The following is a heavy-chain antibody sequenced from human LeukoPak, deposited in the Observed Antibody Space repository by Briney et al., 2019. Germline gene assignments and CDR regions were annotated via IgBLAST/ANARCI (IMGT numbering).Heavy chain of an antibody. CDR1: GGSISSSSYY. D-gene: IGHD6-6*01. J-gene: IGHJ4*02. V-gene: IGHV4-39*07. CDR2: IYYNGST. Sequence: SETLSLTCTVSGGSISSSSYYWGWIRQPPGKGLEWIGSIYYNGSTYYNPSLKSRVTISVDTSKNQFSLKLSSVTAADTAVYYCARGHSSSPGDFDYWGQGTLVTVSS. CDR3: ARGHSSSPGDFDY.